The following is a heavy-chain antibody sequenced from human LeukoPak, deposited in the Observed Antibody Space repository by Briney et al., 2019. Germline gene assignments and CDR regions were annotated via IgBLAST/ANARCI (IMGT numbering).Heavy chain of an antibody. Sequence: GGSLRLSCSASGFPFSTYALHWVRQAPGKGLEYVSAISTNGGTTYYAESSRGRFAISRDNSKNTLYLQMSSLRADDTAVYYCVKGPGPTVNYYFDFWGQGTLVTVSS. V-gene: IGHV3-64D*06. CDR1: GFPFSTYA. CDR3: VKGPGPTVNYYFDF. D-gene: IGHD4-17*01. CDR2: ISTNGGTT. J-gene: IGHJ4*02.